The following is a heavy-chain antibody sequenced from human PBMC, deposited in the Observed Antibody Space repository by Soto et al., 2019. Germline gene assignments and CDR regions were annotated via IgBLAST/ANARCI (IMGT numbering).Heavy chain of an antibody. CDR3: ARGSITIFGVVTYYYYYGMDV. D-gene: IGHD3-3*01. Sequence: ASVKVSCKASGGTFSSYAISWVRQAPGQGLEWMGGIIPIFGTANYAQKFQGRVTITADESTSTAYMELGSLRSEDTAVYYCARGSITIFGVVTYYYYYGMDVWGQGTTVTVPS. CDR2: IIPIFGTA. CDR1: GGTFSSYA. V-gene: IGHV1-69*13. J-gene: IGHJ6*02.